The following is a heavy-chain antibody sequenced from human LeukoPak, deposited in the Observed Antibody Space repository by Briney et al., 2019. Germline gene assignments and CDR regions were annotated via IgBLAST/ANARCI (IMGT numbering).Heavy chain of an antibody. Sequence: ASVKVSCKVSGYTLTELSMHWVRQAPGKGLEWMGGFDPEDGGTIYAQKFQGRVTMTEDTSTDTAYMELSSLRSEDTTVYYCATGGYGRPDFDYWGQGTLVTVSS. CDR3: ATGGYGRPDFDY. CDR1: GYTLTELS. D-gene: IGHD4-17*01. J-gene: IGHJ4*02. V-gene: IGHV1-24*01. CDR2: FDPEDGGT.